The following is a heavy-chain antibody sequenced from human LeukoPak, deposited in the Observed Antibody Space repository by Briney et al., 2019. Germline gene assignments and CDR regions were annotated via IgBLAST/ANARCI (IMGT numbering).Heavy chain of an antibody. Sequence: GGSLRLSCAASGFTVSNNYMSWVRQAPGKGLEWVSVIYSGGSTYYADSVKGRFTISRDNAKNSLYLQMNSLRAEDTAVYYCARDAPHYCSSTSCWGKGTTVTVSS. CDR1: GFTVSNNY. V-gene: IGHV3-53*01. J-gene: IGHJ6*04. CDR3: ARDAPHYCSSTSC. CDR2: IYSGGST. D-gene: IGHD2-2*01.